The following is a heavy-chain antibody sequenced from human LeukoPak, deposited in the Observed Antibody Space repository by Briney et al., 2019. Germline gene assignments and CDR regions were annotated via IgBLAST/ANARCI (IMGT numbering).Heavy chain of an antibody. J-gene: IGHJ5*02. CDR1: GGSISIYY. Sequence: SETLSLTCTVSGGSISIYYWSWIRQPPGKGLEWIGYIYYSGSTNYNPSLKSRVTISVDTSKNQFSLKLSSVTAADTAVYYCARDRYCSSTSCEGDWFDPWGQGTLVTVSS. CDR2: IYYSGST. D-gene: IGHD2-2*01. CDR3: ARDRYCSSTSCEGDWFDP. V-gene: IGHV4-59*01.